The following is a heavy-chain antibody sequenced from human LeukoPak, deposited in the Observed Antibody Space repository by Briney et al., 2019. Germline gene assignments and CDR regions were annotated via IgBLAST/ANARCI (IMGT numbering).Heavy chain of an antibody. D-gene: IGHD2-15*01. CDR1: GFSFSVFW. J-gene: IGHJ4*02. V-gene: IGHV3-74*01. CDR2: IKTDGSIT. CDR3: ARGGLRADY. Sequence: GGSLRLSCAASGFSFSVFWMHWVRQAPGKGPVWVSRIKTDGSITNYADSVKGRFTISRDNAKNSLYLQMNSLRAEDTAVYYCARGGLRADYWGQGTLVTVSS.